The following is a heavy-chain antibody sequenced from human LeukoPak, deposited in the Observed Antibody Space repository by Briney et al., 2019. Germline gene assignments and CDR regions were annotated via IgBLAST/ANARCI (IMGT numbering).Heavy chain of an antibody. Sequence: GASVTVSCKASGYTFSSFHIHWVRQAPGQGLEWMGVINPSGGDRSYAQRFRGRVTMTRDTSTSTVYMELSSLTSDDTAVYYCARGRMAAVANWFDPWGQGTLVTVSS. CDR3: ARGRMAAVANWFDP. J-gene: IGHJ5*02. V-gene: IGHV1-46*01. D-gene: IGHD6-13*01. CDR2: INPSGGDR. CDR1: GYTFSSFH.